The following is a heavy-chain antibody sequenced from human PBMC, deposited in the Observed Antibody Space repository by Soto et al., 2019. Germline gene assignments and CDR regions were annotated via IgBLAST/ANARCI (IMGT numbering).Heavy chain of an antibody. V-gene: IGHV3-30-3*01. CDR3: ARDRVEYSSSPTWFDP. CDR1: GFTFSSYA. Sequence: QVQLVESGGGVVQPGRSLRLSCAASGFTFSSYAMHWVRQAPGKGLEWVAVISYDGSNKYYADSVKGRFTISRDNSKNTLYLQMNSLRPDDMAVNYCARDRVEYSSSPTWFDPWGQGTLVTVSS. CDR2: ISYDGSNK. D-gene: IGHD6-6*01. J-gene: IGHJ5*02.